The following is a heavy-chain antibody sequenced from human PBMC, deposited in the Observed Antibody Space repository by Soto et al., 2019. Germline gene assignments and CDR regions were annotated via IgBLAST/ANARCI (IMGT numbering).Heavy chain of an antibody. CDR3: ARDGDYSNYGWFDP. Sequence: GASVKVSCKASGGTFSSYAISWLRQAPGQGLEWMGGIIPIFGTANYAQKFQGRVTITADKSTSTAYMELSSLRSEDTAVYYCARDGDYSNYGWFDPWGQGTLVTVSS. D-gene: IGHD4-4*01. J-gene: IGHJ5*02. CDR2: IIPIFGTA. V-gene: IGHV1-69*06. CDR1: GGTFSSYA.